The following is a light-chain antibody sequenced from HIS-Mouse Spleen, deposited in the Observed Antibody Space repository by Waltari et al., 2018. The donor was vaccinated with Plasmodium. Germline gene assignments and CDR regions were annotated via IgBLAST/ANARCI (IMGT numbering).Light chain of an antibody. V-gene: IGKV1-39*01. CDR3: QQSYSTWT. Sequence: DIQMTQSPSSLSASVGDRVTITCRASQSISSYFNWYQQKPGKAPKLLIYAASSLQSGVPSRFSGRGSGTDFTLSISSLQPEGFATYYCQQSYSTWTFGQGTKVEIK. J-gene: IGKJ1*01. CDR1: QSISSY. CDR2: AAS.